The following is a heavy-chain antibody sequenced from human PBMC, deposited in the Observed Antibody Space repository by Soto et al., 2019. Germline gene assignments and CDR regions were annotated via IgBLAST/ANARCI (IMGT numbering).Heavy chain of an antibody. CDR1: GGTFSSYA. CDR2: IIPIFGTA. J-gene: IGHJ6*02. CDR3: SRGPIYYGSGSYYNEDGMDV. V-gene: IGHV1-69*01. Sequence: QVQLVQSGAEVKKPGSSVKVSCKASGGTFSSYAISWVRQAPGQGLEWMGGIIPIFGTANYAQKFQGRVTITADESTSTAYMELSSLRSEDTAVYYCSRGPIYYGSGSYYNEDGMDVWGQGTTVTVSS. D-gene: IGHD3-10*01.